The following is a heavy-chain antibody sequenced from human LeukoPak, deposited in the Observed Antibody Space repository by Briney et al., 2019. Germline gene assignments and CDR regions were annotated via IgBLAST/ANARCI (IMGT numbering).Heavy chain of an antibody. CDR2: INPNSGGT. D-gene: IGHD5-12*01. CDR1: GYTFTGYY. CDR3: ATPVAGYSGYDFDY. V-gene: IGHV1-2*02. Sequence: ASVKVSCKASGYTFTGYYMHWVRQAPGQGLEWMGWINPNSGGTNYAQKFQGGVTMTRDTSISTAYMELSRLRSDDTAVYYCATPVAGYSGYDFDYWGQETLVTVSS. J-gene: IGHJ4*02.